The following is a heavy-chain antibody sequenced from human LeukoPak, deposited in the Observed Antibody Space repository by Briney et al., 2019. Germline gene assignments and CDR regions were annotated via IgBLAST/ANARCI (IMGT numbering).Heavy chain of an antibody. CDR2: ISSSGSTM. J-gene: IGHJ4*02. CDR3: ARDPGSGYEEHFDY. Sequence: GGSLTLSWAASGFIFSDYYMSWIRQPPGKGLEWVSYISSSGSTMYCINSVKGRFTISRDNAKDSLYLQMNSLRAEDTAVYYCARDPGSGYEEHFDYWGQGTLVTVSS. D-gene: IGHD5-12*01. CDR1: GFIFSDYY. V-gene: IGHV3-11*01.